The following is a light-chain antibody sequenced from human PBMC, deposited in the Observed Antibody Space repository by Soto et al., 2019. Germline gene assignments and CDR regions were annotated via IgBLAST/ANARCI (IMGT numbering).Light chain of an antibody. V-gene: IGKV3-15*01. Sequence: EIVMTQSPATLSVSPGERATLSCRASQSVGSNLAWYQQKPGQAPRLLIYGASTRGTGIPARFSGSGSGTEFTLTISSLQSEDFAIYFCQHYNNWPPDRTFGQGTKVEIK. CDR3: QHYNNWPPDRT. CDR2: GAS. J-gene: IGKJ1*01. CDR1: QSVGSN.